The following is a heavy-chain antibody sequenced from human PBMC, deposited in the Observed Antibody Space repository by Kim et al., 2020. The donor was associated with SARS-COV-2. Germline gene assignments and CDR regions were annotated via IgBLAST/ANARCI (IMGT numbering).Heavy chain of an antibody. D-gene: IGHD3-22*01. J-gene: IGHJ4*02. CDR2: ISPYNGQT. CDR1: GYTFTNYA. V-gene: IGHV1-18*01. CDR3: VRKYYYDSDTYSAGFDY. Sequence: ASVKVSCKASGYTFTNYAITWVRQAPGQGLEWMGWISPYNGQTTYAQKFQGRVTMTTDTSTTTAYMDVRSLRSDDTAVYYCVRKYYYDSDTYSAGFDYWGQGTLVTVSS.